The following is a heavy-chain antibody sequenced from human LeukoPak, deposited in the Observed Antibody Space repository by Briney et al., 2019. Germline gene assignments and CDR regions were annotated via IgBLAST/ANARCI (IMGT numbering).Heavy chain of an antibody. V-gene: IGHV3-30*18. CDR1: GFTFSSYV. Sequence: GGSLRLSCAASGFTFSSYVMNWVRQAPGKGLEWVAVISYDGSNKYYADSVKGRFTISRDNSKNTLYLQMNSLRVEDTAVYYCAKRVGYYFEYWGQGTLVTVSS. D-gene: IGHD6-13*01. CDR2: ISYDGSNK. J-gene: IGHJ4*02. CDR3: AKRVGYYFEY.